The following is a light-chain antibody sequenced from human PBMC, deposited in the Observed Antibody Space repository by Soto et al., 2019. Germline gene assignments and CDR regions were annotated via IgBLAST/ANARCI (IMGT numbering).Light chain of an antibody. CDR1: SGHSSYI. CDR3: ETWDSTTVV. Sequence: QSVLTQSSSASASLGSSVKLTCTLSSGHSSYIIAWHQQQPGKAPRYLMKLEGSGSYNKGSGVPDRFSGSSSGADRYLTIFNLQFEDEADYYCETWDSTTVVFGGGTKLTVL. V-gene: IGLV4-60*02. J-gene: IGLJ2*01. CDR2: LEGSGSY.